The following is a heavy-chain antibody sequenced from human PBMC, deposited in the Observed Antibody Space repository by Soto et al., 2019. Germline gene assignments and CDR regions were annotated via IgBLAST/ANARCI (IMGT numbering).Heavy chain of an antibody. J-gene: IGHJ6*04. Sequence: PSQTLSLTCDISGDSVSSSSAAWNWIRQSPSRGLEWLGRTYYRSKWIHEYTVSMESRITINPDTSKNQFSLHIYSVTPEDTAMYYCAGVVWFRGMDVWGKGTPVTVSS. CDR2: TYYRSKWIH. D-gene: IGHD3-16*01. CDR1: GDSVSSSSAA. V-gene: IGHV6-1*01. CDR3: AGVVWFRGMDV.